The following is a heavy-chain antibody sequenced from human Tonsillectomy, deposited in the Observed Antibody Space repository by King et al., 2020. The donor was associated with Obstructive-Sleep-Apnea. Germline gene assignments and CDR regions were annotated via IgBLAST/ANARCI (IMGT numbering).Heavy chain of an antibody. Sequence: QLVQSGGGVVQPGRSLRPSCEASGSTLNSYGMPWAGKAPARGLKGGTLLSIDGSNKNNAASVKGRFTISRDNSKTTLYLQMNSLRVEDTAVYYCAKDASAFIVGATGYFDYWGQGTLVTVSS. D-gene: IGHD1-26*01. CDR3: AKDASAFIVGATGYFDY. J-gene: IGHJ4*02. CDR2: LSIDGSNK. CDR1: GSTLNSYG. V-gene: IGHV3-30*18.